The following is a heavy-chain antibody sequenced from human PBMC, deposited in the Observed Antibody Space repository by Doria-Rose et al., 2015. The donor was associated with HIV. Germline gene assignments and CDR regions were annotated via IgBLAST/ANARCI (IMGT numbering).Heavy chain of an antibody. CDR3: ARIKSSRWYHKYYFDF. J-gene: IGHJ4*02. CDR2: IFSDDER. CDR1: GVSLSSPGMG. D-gene: IGHD6-13*01. Sequence: KESGPALVKPTETLTPTCTVSGVSLSSPGMGVSWIRQPPGKALEWLANIFSDDERSYKTSLKSRLTISRGTSKSQVVPTMTDMDPVDTATYYCARIKSSRWYHKYYFDFWGQGTLVIVSA. V-gene: IGHV2-26*01.